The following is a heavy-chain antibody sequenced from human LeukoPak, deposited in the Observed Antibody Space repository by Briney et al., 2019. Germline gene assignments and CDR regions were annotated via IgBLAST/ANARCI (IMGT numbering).Heavy chain of an antibody. CDR3: ARENPNQEAAFDI. V-gene: IGHV4-59*01. J-gene: IGHJ3*02. CDR1: GGSISSYY. Sequence: PSETLSLTCTVSGGSISSYYWSWIRQPPGKGLEWIGYIYYSGSTNYNPSLKSRVTISVDTSKNQFSLKLSSVTAADTAVYYCARENPNQEAAFDIWGQGTMVTVSS. D-gene: IGHD1-14*01. CDR2: IYYSGST.